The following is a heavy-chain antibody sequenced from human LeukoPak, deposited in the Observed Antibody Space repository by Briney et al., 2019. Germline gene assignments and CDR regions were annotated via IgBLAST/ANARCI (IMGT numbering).Heavy chain of an antibody. D-gene: IGHD3-3*01. V-gene: IGHV4-34*01. CDR1: GGSFSGYY. J-gene: IGHJ4*02. Sequence: SETLSLTCAVYGGSFSGYYWSWIRQPPGKGLEWIGEINHSGSTNYNPSLKSRVTISVDTSKNQFSLKLSSVTAADTAVYYCARGQRYDFWSGYYFDYWGQGTLVTVSS. CDR3: ARGQRYDFWSGYYFDY. CDR2: INHSGST.